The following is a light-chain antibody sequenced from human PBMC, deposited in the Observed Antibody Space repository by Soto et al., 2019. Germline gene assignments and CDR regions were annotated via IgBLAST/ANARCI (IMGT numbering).Light chain of an antibody. CDR1: TSNIGDNF. J-gene: IGLJ3*02. CDR2: DNT. Sequence: QSVLTQPPSVSAAPGQKVTISCSGSTSNIGDNFVSWFQQLPGTAPKLLIYDNTYRPSGIPDRFSGSKSGTSATLAITGLQTGDEGDYFCGTWTAGLRSGMFGGGTKLTVL. V-gene: IGLV1-51*01. CDR3: GTWTAGLRSGM.